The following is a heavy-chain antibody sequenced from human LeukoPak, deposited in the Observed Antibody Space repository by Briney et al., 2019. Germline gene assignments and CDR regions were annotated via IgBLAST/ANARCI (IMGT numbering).Heavy chain of an antibody. CDR1: GFTFSNAL. V-gene: IGHV3-15*01. D-gene: IGHD3-10*01. J-gene: IGHJ4*02. CDR3: TQGTEYYYGSGSHY. CDR2: IKSKTDGGTT. Sequence: GGSLRLSCAASGFTFSNALKSWVRQAPGKGLEWVGRIKSKTDGGTTDYAAPVKGRFTISRDDSKNTLYLQMNSLKPEDTAVYYCTQGTEYYYGSGSHYWGQGTLVTVSS.